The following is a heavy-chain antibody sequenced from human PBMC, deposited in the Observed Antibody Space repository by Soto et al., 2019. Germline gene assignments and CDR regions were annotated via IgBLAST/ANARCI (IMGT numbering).Heavy chain of an antibody. D-gene: IGHD6-6*01. Sequence: SATLSLTCAVYGGSFSGYYRGCLCQDPGKGLEWVVDINHSGSTNYNPSLKSRGTISVATYRNRYSLTLSSVSAPDTAVSYCARGGLREAARRWWFDPRGQGTLVTVS. CDR1: GGSFSGYY. CDR2: INHSGST. J-gene: IGHJ5*02. CDR3: ARGGLREAARRWWFDP. V-gene: IGHV4-34*01.